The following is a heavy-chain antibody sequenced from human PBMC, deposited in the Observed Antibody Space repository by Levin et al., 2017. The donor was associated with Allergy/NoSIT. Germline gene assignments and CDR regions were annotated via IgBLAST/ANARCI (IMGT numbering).Heavy chain of an antibody. CDR1: GFTFSNYG. Sequence: GGSLRLSCAASGFTFSNYGMSWVRQAPGKGLEWVSFVSPNGGGTWSADSVKGRFTISRDNSKNTLYLQMNSLRVEDTAIYYCTQPAVVVTASNYWGHGTLVTVSS. D-gene: IGHD2-21*02. V-gene: IGHV3-23*01. CDR3: TQPAVVVTASNY. J-gene: IGHJ4*01. CDR2: VSPNGGGT.